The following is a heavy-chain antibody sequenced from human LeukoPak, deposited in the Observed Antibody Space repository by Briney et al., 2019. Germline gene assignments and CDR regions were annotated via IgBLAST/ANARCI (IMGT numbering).Heavy chain of an antibody. D-gene: IGHD6-19*01. Sequence: SETLSLTCTVSGGSISSYYWSWIRQPPGKGLEWIGYIYYSGSTNYNPSLKSRVTISVDTSKNQFSLKLSSVTAADTAVYYCARERGIAVAGDNWFDPWGQGTLVTVSS. CDR3: ARERGIAVAGDNWFDP. V-gene: IGHV4-59*01. CDR1: GGSISSYY. CDR2: IYYSGST. J-gene: IGHJ5*02.